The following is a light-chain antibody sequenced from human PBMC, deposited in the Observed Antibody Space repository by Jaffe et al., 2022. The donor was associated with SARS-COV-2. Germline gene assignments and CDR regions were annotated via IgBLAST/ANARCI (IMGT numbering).Light chain of an antibody. V-gene: IGKV3-15*01. CDR2: GAT. CDR1: QSVSRH. CDR3: QQYSNWPPLT. J-gene: IGKJ4*01. Sequence: EIVMTQSPATLSVSPGERATLSCRASQSVSRHLAWFQQKPGQAPRLLIHGATTRATGIPARFSGSGSETEFTLTISSLQSEDFAVYYCQQYSNWPPLTFGGGTKVEVK.